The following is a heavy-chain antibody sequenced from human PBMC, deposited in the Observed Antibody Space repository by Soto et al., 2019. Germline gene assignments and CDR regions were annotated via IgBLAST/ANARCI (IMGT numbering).Heavy chain of an antibody. Sequence: ASVKVSCKASGGTFSSYAISWVRQAPGQGLEWMGGIIPIFGTANYAQKFQGRVTITADESTSTAYMELSSLRSEDTAVYYCARDALLTGHQKPHDAFDIWGQGTMVTVSS. CDR2: IIPIFGTA. J-gene: IGHJ3*02. D-gene: IGHD3-9*01. CDR1: GGTFSSYA. CDR3: ARDALLTGHQKPHDAFDI. V-gene: IGHV1-69*13.